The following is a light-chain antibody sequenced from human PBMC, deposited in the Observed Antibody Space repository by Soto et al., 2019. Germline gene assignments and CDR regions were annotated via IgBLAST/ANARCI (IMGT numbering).Light chain of an antibody. Sequence: IELSQCRSPLHLFPGERATLSCRASQSVSSSYLAWYQQKPGQAPRLLIYGASSRATDIPDRFSGGGSGTDFTLTISRLEPEDFAVYYCQQYGSSLLTFGGGTKVDIK. V-gene: IGKV3-20*01. CDR3: QQYGSSLLT. CDR2: GAS. J-gene: IGKJ4*01. CDR1: QSVSSSY.